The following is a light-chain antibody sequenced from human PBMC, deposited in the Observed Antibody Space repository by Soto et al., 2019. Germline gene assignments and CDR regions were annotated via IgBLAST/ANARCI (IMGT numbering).Light chain of an antibody. V-gene: IGKV1-6*01. CDR2: GAS. CDR1: QGIGNA. J-gene: IGKJ1*01. CDR3: LQDINYPWT. Sequence: AIRMTQSPSSLSSSVGDRVTLSCRASQGIGNALGWYKQKPGKPPKVLSYGASNLQSGVPPRVSGGGSGTEFTLAISSLQPEDSETYYCLQDINYPWTFGQGTKVDIK.